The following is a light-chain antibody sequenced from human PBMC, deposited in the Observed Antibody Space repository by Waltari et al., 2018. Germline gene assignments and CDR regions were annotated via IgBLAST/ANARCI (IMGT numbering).Light chain of an antibody. CDR3: CSYTTTDTYV. J-gene: IGLJ1*01. Sequence: SALPQPASVSGSPGQSITIYCTGTSSDVGRYEYVSWYQQHPGKAPNLIIYAVSKRPSGVSNRFSGSTSGYTASLTISGLQSEDEADYYCCSYTTTDTYVFGSGTKVTVL. V-gene: IGLV2-14*03. CDR1: SSDVGRYEY. CDR2: AVS.